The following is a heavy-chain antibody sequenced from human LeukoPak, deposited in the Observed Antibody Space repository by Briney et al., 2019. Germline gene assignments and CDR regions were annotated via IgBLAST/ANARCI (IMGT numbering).Heavy chain of an antibody. J-gene: IGHJ4*02. V-gene: IGHV4-59*01. Sequence: TSETLSLTCTVSGGSISSYYWSWIRQPPGKGLEWIGYIYYSGSTNYNPSLKSRVTISVDTSKNQFSLKLSSVTAADTAVYYCARSILRYYFDSSGYYPYYFDYWGQGMLVTVSS. D-gene: IGHD3-22*01. CDR3: ARSILRYYFDSSGYYPYYFDY. CDR1: GGSISSYY. CDR2: IYYSGST.